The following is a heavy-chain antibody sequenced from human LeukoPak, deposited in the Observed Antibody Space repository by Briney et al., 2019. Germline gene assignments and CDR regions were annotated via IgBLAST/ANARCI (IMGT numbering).Heavy chain of an antibody. CDR3: ASSRLEYFQH. CDR2: ISYDGSNK. D-gene: IGHD6-13*01. J-gene: IGHJ1*01. Sequence: GGSLRLSCAASGTTFSSYGMHWVRKAPGRGLEWVAVISYDGSNKYYIDYVKGRFTISRDNSKNTLYLQMNSLRVEDTAVYYCASSRLEYFQHWGQGTLVTVSS. CDR1: GTTFSSYG. V-gene: IGHV3-30*03.